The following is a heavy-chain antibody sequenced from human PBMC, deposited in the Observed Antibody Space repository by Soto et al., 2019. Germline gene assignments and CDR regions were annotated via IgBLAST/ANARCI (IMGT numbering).Heavy chain of an antibody. CDR2: MDPNSGVT. D-gene: IGHD3-3*01. CDR1: GYTFTSHD. CDR3: ARERKFDFWRKGLDV. Sequence: ASVKVSCKASGYTFTSHDIKWVRQATGQGLEWMEWMDPNSGVTGYAQKFQGRATMTRNTSTNTAHMELSSLRSDDTAVYYCARERKFDFWRKGLDVWGQGTTVTVSS. V-gene: IGHV1-8*01. J-gene: IGHJ6*02.